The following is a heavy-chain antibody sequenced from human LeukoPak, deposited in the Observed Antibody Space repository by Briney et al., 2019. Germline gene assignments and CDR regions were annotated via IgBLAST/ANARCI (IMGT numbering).Heavy chain of an antibody. D-gene: IGHD2-2*01. J-gene: IGHJ6*02. CDR3: AGTIVVVPAAMIGSWCYYYGMDV. Sequence: SETMSLTWTVSAGSISRYYGRWLRQPAKEVLGWVGYYPYCAHNNYNPSLKSRVTISGDTSKNQFSLQLSYGTAADTAVYYCAGTIVVVPAAMIGSWCYYYGMDVRGQGTTVTVSS. CDR1: AGSISRYY. CDR2: YPYCAHN. V-gene: IGHV4-59*08.